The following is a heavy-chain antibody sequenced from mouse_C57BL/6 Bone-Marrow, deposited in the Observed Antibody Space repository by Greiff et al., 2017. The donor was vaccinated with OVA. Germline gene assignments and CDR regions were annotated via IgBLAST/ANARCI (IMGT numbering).Heavy chain of an antibody. D-gene: IGHD3-3*01. J-gene: IGHJ3*01. Sequence: VHVKQSGGGLVKPGGSLKLSCAASGFTFSSYAMSWVRQTPEKRLEWVATISDGGSYTYYPDNVKGRFTISRDNAKNNLYLQMSHLKSEDTAMYYCARDRDWSWFAYWGQGTLVTVSA. CDR3: ARDRDWSWFAY. V-gene: IGHV5-4*01. CDR2: ISDGGSYT. CDR1: GFTFSSYA.